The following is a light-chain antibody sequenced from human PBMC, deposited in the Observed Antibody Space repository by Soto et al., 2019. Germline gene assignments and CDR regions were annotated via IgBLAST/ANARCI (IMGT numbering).Light chain of an antibody. Sequence: TQYPISLPVTLGQRASISCRFSQTISSGFLAWYQQEVGQAPRLLIYDASNRATGVPDRFSGSGSGTDFSLTISRLEPEDFAVYHCQQYSSSPRTFGQGTRLEIK. V-gene: IGKV3-20*01. J-gene: IGKJ5*01. CDR2: DAS. CDR3: QQYSSSPRT. CDR1: QTISSGF.